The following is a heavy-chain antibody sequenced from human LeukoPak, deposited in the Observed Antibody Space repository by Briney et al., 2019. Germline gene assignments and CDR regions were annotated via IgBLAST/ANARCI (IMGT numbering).Heavy chain of an antibody. CDR2: IKHDGSEK. CDR1: GFTFSSYG. D-gene: IGHD3-10*01. V-gene: IGHV3-7*01. J-gene: IGHJ6*03. CDR3: ARGRRVRGVASSDDYCYYMDV. Sequence: GRSLRLSCAASGFTFSSYGMHWVRQAPGKGLEWVANIKHDGSEKYYVDSVKGRFTISRDKSLYLQMSSLRVEDTSIYYCARGRRVRGVASSDDYCYYMDVWGTGTTVTVSS.